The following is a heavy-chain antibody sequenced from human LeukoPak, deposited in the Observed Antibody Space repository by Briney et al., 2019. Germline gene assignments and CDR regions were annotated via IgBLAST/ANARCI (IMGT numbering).Heavy chain of an antibody. Sequence: SGGSLRLSCAASGFTFSSYDMHWVRQATGKGLEWVSAIGTAGDTYYPGSVKGRFTISRENAKNSLYLQMNSLRAGDTAVCYCARAFTVDSSLDYWGQGTLDTVSS. J-gene: IGHJ4*02. CDR2: IGTAGDT. CDR3: ARAFTVDSSLDY. V-gene: IGHV3-13*01. CDR1: GFTFSSYD. D-gene: IGHD2-21*01.